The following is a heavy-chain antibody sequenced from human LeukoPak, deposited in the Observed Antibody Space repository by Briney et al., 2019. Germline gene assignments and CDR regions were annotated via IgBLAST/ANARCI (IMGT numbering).Heavy chain of an antibody. CDR3: ARVRVTTGYFDY. J-gene: IGHJ4*02. Sequence: SETLSLTCAVYGGSFSGYYWSWIRQPPGKGLEWIGEINHSGSTNYNPSLKSRVTISVDTSKNQFSLKLSSVTAADTAVYYCARVRVTTGYFDYWGQGTLVTVSS. V-gene: IGHV4-34*01. CDR1: GGSFSGYY. D-gene: IGHD4-17*01. CDR2: INHSGST.